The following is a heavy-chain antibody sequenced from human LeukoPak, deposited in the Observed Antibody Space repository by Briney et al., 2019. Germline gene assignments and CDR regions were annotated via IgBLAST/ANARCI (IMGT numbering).Heavy chain of an antibody. V-gene: IGHV5-51*01. J-gene: IGHJ4*02. CDR2: IYPGDSDT. CDR3: ARQYGRPFDY. D-gene: IGHD4-17*01. CDR1: GYTFSSSC. Sequence: GESLKVSCKGSGYTFSSSCIGWVRQMPGKGLEWMGIIYPGDSDTRYSPSFQGQVTISADKSINTAYLQWSSLKATDTGIYYCARQYGRPFDYWGQGTLVTVSS.